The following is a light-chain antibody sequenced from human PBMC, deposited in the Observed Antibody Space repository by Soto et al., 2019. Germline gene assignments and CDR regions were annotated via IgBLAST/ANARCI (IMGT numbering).Light chain of an antibody. CDR2: DVS. V-gene: IGLV2-14*01. Sequence: QSALAQPASVSGSPGQSITISCTGTSSDVGGYNYVSWYQQHPGKAPKLMIYDVSNRPSGVSNRFSGSKSGNTASLTIFRLQAEDEADYYCSSYTSSSTLYVFGTGTKVTVL. J-gene: IGLJ1*01. CDR3: SSYTSSSTLYV. CDR1: SSDVGGYNY.